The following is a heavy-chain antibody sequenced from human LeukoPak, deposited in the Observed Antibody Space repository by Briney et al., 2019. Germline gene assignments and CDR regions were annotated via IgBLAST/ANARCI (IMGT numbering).Heavy chain of an antibody. Sequence: GGSLRLSCAASGLTFSSYAMSWVRQAPGKGLEWVSAISGSGGSTYYADSVKGQFTISRDNSKNTLYLQMNSLRAEDTAVYYCATYYDFWSGYPDYWGQGTLVTVSS. CDR3: ATYYDFWSGYPDY. D-gene: IGHD3-3*01. J-gene: IGHJ4*02. CDR2: ISGSGGST. CDR1: GLTFSSYA. V-gene: IGHV3-23*01.